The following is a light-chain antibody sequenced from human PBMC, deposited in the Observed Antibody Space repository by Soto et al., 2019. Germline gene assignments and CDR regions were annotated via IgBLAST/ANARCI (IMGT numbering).Light chain of an antibody. J-gene: IGLJ1*01. CDR3: ATWDDSVYV. CDR1: TSNIGTNS. V-gene: IGLV1-44*01. CDR2: TNN. Sequence: QSVLTQPPSVSGTPGQTVTISCCGSTSNIGTNSVNWFQHLPGTAPKLLIYTNNQRPSGVPDRFSGSRSGTSASLAISGLQSEDEADYYCATWDDSVYVFGSGTKLTVL.